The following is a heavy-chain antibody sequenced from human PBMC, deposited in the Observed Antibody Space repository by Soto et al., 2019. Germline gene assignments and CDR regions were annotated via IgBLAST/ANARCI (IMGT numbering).Heavy chain of an antibody. J-gene: IGHJ5*02. Sequence: QVQVVESGGGVVQPGRSLRLSCAAYGFTFSTNVLHWVRQAPGRGLEWVAVISFDGSNKYYAESVNGRFTISRDNSKNTLYLQMNSLRAEDTAVYYCARDRGGRDFWIGYPTGWFDPWGQGTLVTVSS. D-gene: IGHD3-3*01. CDR1: GFTFSTNV. CDR2: ISFDGSNK. V-gene: IGHV3-30-3*01. CDR3: ARDRGGRDFWIGYPTGWFDP.